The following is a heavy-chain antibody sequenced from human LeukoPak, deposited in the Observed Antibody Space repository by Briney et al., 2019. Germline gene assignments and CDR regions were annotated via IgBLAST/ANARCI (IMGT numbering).Heavy chain of an antibody. CDR3: AREGADYDSSGFDAFDI. CDR1: GGSISSYY. Sequence: SGTLSLTCTVSGGSISSYYWSWIRQPPGKGLEWIGYIYYRGSTNYNPSLKSRVTISVDTSKNQFSLKLSSVTAADTAVYYCAREGADYDSSGFDAFDIWGQGTMVTVSS. D-gene: IGHD3-22*01. V-gene: IGHV4-59*01. CDR2: IYYRGST. J-gene: IGHJ3*02.